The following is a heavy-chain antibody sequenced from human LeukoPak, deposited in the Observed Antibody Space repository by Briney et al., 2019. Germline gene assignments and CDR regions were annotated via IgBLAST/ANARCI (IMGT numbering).Heavy chain of an antibody. CDR2: IGNDGST. CDR1: GLTFDDHA. Sequence: GGSLRLSCAASGLTFDDHAMRSVRQAPGKGLEWVSLIGNDGSTKYADSVKGLFTISRDNNKKSLYLEMNSLRIEDTALYHCASQTKHYYGSRSYWTAFDTWGQGTMVTVSS. J-gene: IGHJ3*02. D-gene: IGHD3-10*01. V-gene: IGHV3-43*02. CDR3: ASQTKHYYGSRSYWTAFDT.